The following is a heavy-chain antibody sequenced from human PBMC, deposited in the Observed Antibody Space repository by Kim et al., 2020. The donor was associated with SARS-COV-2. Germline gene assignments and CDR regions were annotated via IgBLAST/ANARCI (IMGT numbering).Heavy chain of an antibody. Sequence: SETLSLTCAVYGGSFSGYYWSWIRQPPGKGLEWIGEINHSGSTNYNPSLKSRVTISVDTSKNQFSLKLSSVTAADTAVYYCARGRVVRGVDAFDIWGQGT. D-gene: IGHD3-10*01. J-gene: IGHJ3*02. CDR2: INHSGST. CDR3: ARGRVVRGVDAFDI. V-gene: IGHV4-34*01. CDR1: GGSFSGYY.